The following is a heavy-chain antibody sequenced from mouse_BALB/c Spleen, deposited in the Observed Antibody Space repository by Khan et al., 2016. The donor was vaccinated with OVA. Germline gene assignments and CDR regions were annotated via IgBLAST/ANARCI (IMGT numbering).Heavy chain of an antibody. CDR1: GYSFTGYF. Sequence: VQLKQSGPELVRPGASVKISCKASGYSFTGYFMNWVMQSHGKSLEWIGRINPHIGETFYNQRFKDKATLTADESSSTAHMELRSLASEDSAVYYCTRIYRSDFDYWGQGTTLTGSS. CDR3: TRIYRSDFDY. D-gene: IGHD1-1*01. V-gene: IGHV1-20*02. CDR2: INPHIGET. J-gene: IGHJ2*01.